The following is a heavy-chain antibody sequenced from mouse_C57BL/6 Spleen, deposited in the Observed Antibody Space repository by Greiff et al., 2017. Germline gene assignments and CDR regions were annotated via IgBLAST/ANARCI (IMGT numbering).Heavy chain of an antibody. CDR3: ARLRTGTVWYFDV. V-gene: IGHV1-64*01. CDR1: GYTFTSYW. J-gene: IGHJ1*03. Sequence: VKLQQPGAELVKPGASVKLSCKASGYTFTSYWMHWVKQRPGQGLEWIGMIHPNSGSTNYNEKFKSKATLTVDKSSSTAYMQLSSLTSEDSAVYYCARLRTGTVWYFDVWGTGTTVTVSS. D-gene: IGHD4-1*01. CDR2: IHPNSGST.